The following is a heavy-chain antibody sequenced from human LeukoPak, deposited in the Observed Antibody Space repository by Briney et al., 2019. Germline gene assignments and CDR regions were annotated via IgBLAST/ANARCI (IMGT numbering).Heavy chain of an antibody. D-gene: IGHD2-15*01. Sequence: ASVKVSCKASGYIXTAXYIHXLXXXXGXXXXXXXXXNXNSGGTXFAXXFQGRVTLTRDTSISTVYMELSRLRSDDTAVYXCARDLSGGALGAFDIWGQGTMVTVSS. J-gene: IGHJ3*02. CDR2: XNXNSGGT. CDR1: GYIXTAXY. CDR3: ARDLSGGALGAFDI. V-gene: IGHV1-2*02.